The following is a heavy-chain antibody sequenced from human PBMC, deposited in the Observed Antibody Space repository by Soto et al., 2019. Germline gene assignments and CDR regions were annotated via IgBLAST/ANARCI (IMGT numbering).Heavy chain of an antibody. CDR2: ISAYNGNT. CDR1: GYTFTSYG. Sequence: ASVKVSCKASGYTFTSYGISCVRQAPGQGLEWMGWISAYNGNTNYAQNLQGRVTLTTDTSTSTAYMELTSLRSNDTAIYYCAMVDVYVTPSPQDVWGQGTTVTVSS. V-gene: IGHV1-18*01. CDR3: AMVDVYVTPSPQDV. J-gene: IGHJ6*02. D-gene: IGHD3-16*01.